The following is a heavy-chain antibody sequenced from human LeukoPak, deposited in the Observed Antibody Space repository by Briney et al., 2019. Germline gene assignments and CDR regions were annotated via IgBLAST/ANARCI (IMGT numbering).Heavy chain of an antibody. Sequence: GPSLRLSCAVSGHIFSNYAMYWVRQARGKGPECVSAISGRSDNTYYADSVKGRFTLSRDSSKNTLYLQMNSLRADDTAVYYCAKWGDYDVLTGYYVSDFWGQGTLVTVSS. CDR1: GHIFSNYA. J-gene: IGHJ4*02. V-gene: IGHV3-23*01. CDR3: AKWGDYDVLTGYYVSDF. D-gene: IGHD3-9*01. CDR2: ISGRSDNT.